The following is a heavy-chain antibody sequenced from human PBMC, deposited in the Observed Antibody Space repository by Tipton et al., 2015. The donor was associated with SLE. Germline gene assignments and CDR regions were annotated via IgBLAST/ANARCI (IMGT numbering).Heavy chain of an antibody. CDR2: ISWNSVKI. D-gene: IGHD3-3*01. CDR3: VGGVFQFLAYFDY. Sequence: SLRLSCVGSGFSFDDYALHWVRQAPGKGLEWVSTISWNSVKIGYADSVKGRFTISRDNAKNTLYLQMNSLRAEDTAVYYCVGGVFQFLAYFDYWGQGTLVTVSS. J-gene: IGHJ4*02. V-gene: IGHV3-9*01. CDR1: GFSFDDYA.